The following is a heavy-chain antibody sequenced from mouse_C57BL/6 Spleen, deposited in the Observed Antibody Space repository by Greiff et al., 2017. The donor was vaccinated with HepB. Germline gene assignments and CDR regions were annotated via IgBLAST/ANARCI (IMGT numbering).Heavy chain of an antibody. Sequence: QVQLQQPGAELVKPGASVKLSCKASGYTFTSYWMQWVKQRPGQGLEWIGEIDPSDSYTNYNQKFKGKATLTVDTSSSTAYMQLSSLTSEDSAVYYCAREGDYYGNYFDYWGQGTTLTVSS. D-gene: IGHD2-1*01. J-gene: IGHJ2*01. CDR2: IDPSDSYT. CDR3: AREGDYYGNYFDY. CDR1: GYTFTSYW. V-gene: IGHV1-50*01.